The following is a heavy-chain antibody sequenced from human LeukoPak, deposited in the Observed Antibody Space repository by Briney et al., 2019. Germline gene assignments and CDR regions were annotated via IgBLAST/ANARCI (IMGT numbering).Heavy chain of an antibody. CDR1: GFTFSNYP. D-gene: IGHD1-26*01. V-gene: IGHV3-30*18. J-gene: IGHJ4*02. Sequence: TGGSLRLSCAASGFTFSNYPMHWVRQAPGKGLEWVAVISYDGSNKYYADSVKGRFTISRDNSKNTLYLQMNSLRAEDTAVYYCAKQGYSGSYSLISYFDYWGQGTLVTVSS. CDR3: AKQGYSGSYSLISYFDY. CDR2: ISYDGSNK.